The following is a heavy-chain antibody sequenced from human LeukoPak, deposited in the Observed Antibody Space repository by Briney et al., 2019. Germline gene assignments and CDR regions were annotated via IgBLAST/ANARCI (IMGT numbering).Heavy chain of an antibody. CDR2: INPNSGGT. V-gene: IGHV1-2*02. J-gene: IGHJ1*01. CDR3: ARIVGAPWSEYFQH. CDR1: GYTFTGYY. Sequence: GASVKVSCKASGYTFTGYYMHWVRQAPGQGLEWTGWINPNSGGTNYAQKFQGRVTMTRDTSISTAYMELSRLRSDDTAVYYCARIVGAPWSEYFQHWGQGTLVTVSS. D-gene: IGHD1-26*01.